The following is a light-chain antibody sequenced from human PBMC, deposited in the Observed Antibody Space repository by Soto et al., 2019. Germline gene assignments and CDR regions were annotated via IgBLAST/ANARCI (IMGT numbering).Light chain of an antibody. CDR3: QQHASSLLT. V-gene: IGKV2-40*01. Sequence: DIVMTQTPLSLTVTPGEPASISCRSSQSLLDSDDGNTYLDWYLQKPGQSPQLLIYTVSYRASGVPDRFSGSGSGTDFTLKISRVEAEDVGVYYCQQHASSLLTFGGGTKVDIK. J-gene: IGKJ4*01. CDR2: TVS. CDR1: QSLLDSDDGNTY.